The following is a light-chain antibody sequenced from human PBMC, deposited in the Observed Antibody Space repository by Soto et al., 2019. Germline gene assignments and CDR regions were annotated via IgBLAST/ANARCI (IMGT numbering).Light chain of an antibody. CDR2: GSS. V-gene: IGKV1-12*01. CDR3: QQAYSFPLT. J-gene: IGKJ4*01. Sequence: DIQMTQSPSSVSASVGDRVTITCRASLGLGVWLGWYQQKPGKAHQLLLFGSSGLQTGVPSMFSGSGSGTDFTLTLSSLQPEDFATYYCQQAYSFPLTFGGGTKVEIK. CDR1: LGLGVW.